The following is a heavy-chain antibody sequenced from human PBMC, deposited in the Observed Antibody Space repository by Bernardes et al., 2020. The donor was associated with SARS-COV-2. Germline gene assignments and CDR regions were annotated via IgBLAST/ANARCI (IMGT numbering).Heavy chain of an antibody. CDR1: GFTFDDYA. D-gene: IGHD6-19*01. V-gene: IGHV3-9*01. CDR3: ARSPYSSGWYYFDY. Sequence: SLRLSCAASGFTFDDYAMHWVRQAPGKGLEWVSGIIWNSGSIGYADSVKGRFTISRDNAKNSLYLQMNSLRAEDTALYYCARSPYSSGWYYFDYWGQGTFVTVSS. J-gene: IGHJ4*02. CDR2: IIWNSGSI.